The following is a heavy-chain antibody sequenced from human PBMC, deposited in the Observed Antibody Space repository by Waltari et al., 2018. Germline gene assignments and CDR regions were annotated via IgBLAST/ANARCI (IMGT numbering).Heavy chain of an antibody. V-gene: IGHV3-53*01. D-gene: IGHD2-15*01. J-gene: IGHJ6*02. CDR2: IYSGGDT. Sequence: VHVEESGGGLMQPGGCRRLSCAAFGFTVSSFCMAWVRQAPGKGLEWVSLIYSGGDTYYADSVKGRFTISRDNSKNMVFLQMNSLRADDTAVYYCARETGVAVAGYGLDIWGQGTTVTVSS. CDR1: GFTVSSFC. CDR3: ARETGVAVAGYGLDI.